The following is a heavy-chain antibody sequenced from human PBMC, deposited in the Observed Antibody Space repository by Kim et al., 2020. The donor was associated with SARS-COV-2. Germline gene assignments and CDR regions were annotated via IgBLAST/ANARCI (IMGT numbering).Heavy chain of an antibody. J-gene: IGHJ3*02. Sequence: SETLSLTCTVSGGFIRSGDFYWSWIRQPPGKGLEWIGYISDSGSTYYNPSLKSRLTISVDTSKNQFSLQLDPLTAADTAVYYCARTPLTAEAFDIWGQGT. V-gene: IGHV4-30-4*01. CDR1: GGFIRSGDFY. CDR2: ISDSGST. CDR3: ARTPLTAEAFDI.